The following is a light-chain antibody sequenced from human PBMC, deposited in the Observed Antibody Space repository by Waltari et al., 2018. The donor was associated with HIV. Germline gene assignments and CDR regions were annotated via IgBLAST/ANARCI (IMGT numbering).Light chain of an antibody. Sequence: QSVLTQPPSASGTLGQRVTISCPGSSSNVRSKPVYLFQQVPGTAPKLLIYRDYQRRSGIPDRFSGSKSGASASLTISGLRSEDEADYYCVAWDDSLSGYVFGTGTKVSVL. CDR2: RDY. CDR3: VAWDDSLSGYV. CDR1: SSNVRSKP. J-gene: IGLJ1*01. V-gene: IGLV1-47*01.